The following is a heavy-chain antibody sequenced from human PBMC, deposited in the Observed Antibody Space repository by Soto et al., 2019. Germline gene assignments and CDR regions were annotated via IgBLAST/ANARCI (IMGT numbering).Heavy chain of an antibody. J-gene: IGHJ4*02. CDR3: ARYDSSGDFDY. CDR1: GASISLVGYS. V-gene: IGHV4-30-2*01. Sequence: QLHLQESGSGLVKPSQTLSFTCGVSGASISLVGYSWSWIRQPPGKGLEWIGYISHRGNTYYNPFLRSRVTISVDRSKNEFSLNLRSVTAADTAMYYCARYDSSGDFDYWGQGTLVTVSS. D-gene: IGHD3-22*01. CDR2: ISHRGNT.